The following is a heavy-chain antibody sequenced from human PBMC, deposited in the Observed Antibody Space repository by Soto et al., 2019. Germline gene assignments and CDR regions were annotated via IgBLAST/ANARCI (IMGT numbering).Heavy chain of an antibody. CDR2: IYWDDDK. V-gene: IGHV2-5*02. Sequence: QITLKESGPTLVKPTQTLTLTCTFSGFSLSTSEVAVAWIRQPPGKALEWLAFIYWDDDKHYTPSLKSRLTIPKDTSKNQVVLTMTNMDPVDTATYYCAHRRADCSGDTCYHWCDPWGQGTMVTFSS. CDR3: AHRRADCSGDTCYHWCDP. D-gene: IGHD2-15*01. J-gene: IGHJ5*02. CDR1: GFSLSTSEVA.